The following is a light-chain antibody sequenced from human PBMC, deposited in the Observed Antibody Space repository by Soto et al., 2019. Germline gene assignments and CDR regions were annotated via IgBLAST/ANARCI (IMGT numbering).Light chain of an antibody. V-gene: IGKV1-5*03. CDR2: KAS. Sequence: IQMTQSPATLPASVGDSVTITCRASQSVGRWLAWYQQKPGKAPQVLIYKASDLKSGVPSRFSGSGSGTEFTLTISGLQPDDSATYYCQKYETYATLGQGTKVDIK. CDR1: QSVGRW. CDR3: QKYETYAT. J-gene: IGKJ1*01.